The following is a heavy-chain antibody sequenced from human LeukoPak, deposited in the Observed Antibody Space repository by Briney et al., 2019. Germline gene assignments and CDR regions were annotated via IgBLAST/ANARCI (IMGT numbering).Heavy chain of an antibody. D-gene: IGHD5-12*01. CDR2: ISSDGSFI. J-gene: IGHJ4*02. CDR1: GFTLSSYT. Sequence: PGGSLRLSCAASGFTLSSYTINCVRQAPGRGLEWVSSISSDGSFIFYGDSVRGRFTISRGKAKNSVYLQMKSLSADDTAVYYCAIFGGYSGYDLFDYWGQGALVTVSS. V-gene: IGHV3-21*01. CDR3: AIFGGYSGYDLFDY.